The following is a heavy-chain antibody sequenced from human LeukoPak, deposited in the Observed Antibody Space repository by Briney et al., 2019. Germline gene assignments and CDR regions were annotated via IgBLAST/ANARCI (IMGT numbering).Heavy chain of an antibody. V-gene: IGHV3-23*01. Sequence: HPGGSLRLSCAASGFTFSSYAMHWVRQAPGKGLEWVSTIGIGAFNTSYVDSVKGRFTLSRHNSKNTLYLQMNSLRAEDTAVYYCAKDEVTRGYYYVDVWGKGTTVTVSS. CDR3: AKDEVTRGYYYVDV. CDR2: IGIGAFNT. D-gene: IGHD4-11*01. J-gene: IGHJ6*03. CDR1: GFTFSSYA.